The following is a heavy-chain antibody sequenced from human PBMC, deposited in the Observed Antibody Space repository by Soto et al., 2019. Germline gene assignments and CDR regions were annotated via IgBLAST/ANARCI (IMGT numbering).Heavy chain of an antibody. CDR3: ARVDTAMEFDY. J-gene: IGHJ4*02. Sequence: QVQLVQYGAEVKKPGASVKVSCKVSGYTFTSYYMHWVRQAPGQGLEWMGISTPSGGSRSYAQKFQGRVTMTRDRSTSTVYRELSSLRSEDTAVYYCARVDTAMEFDYWGQGTLVTVSS. D-gene: IGHD5-18*01. CDR2: STPSGGSR. V-gene: IGHV1-46*01. CDR1: GYTFTSYY.